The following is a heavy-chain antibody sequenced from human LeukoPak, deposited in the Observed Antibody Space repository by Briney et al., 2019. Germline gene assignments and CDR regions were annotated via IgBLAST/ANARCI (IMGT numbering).Heavy chain of an antibody. D-gene: IGHD3-22*01. V-gene: IGHV3-64*01. J-gene: IGHJ4*02. CDR1: GFTFSSYA. Sequence: PGGSLRLSCAASGFTFSSYAMHWVRQAPGKGLEYVSAISSNGGSTYYANSVKGRFTISRDNSKNTLYLQMGSLRAEDMAVYYCARGEGSTYYYDSSLKGPSPPFDYWGQGTLVTVSS. CDR2: ISSNGGST. CDR3: ARGEGSTYYYDSSLKGPSPPFDY.